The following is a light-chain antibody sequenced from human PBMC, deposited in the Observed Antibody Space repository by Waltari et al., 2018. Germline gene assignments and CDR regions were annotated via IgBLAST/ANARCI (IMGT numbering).Light chain of an antibody. CDR1: QSLFSSSNSETY. J-gene: IGKJ5*01. CDR3: HHYYIPPLT. CDR2: WAS. Sequence: DIVMTQSPDSLAVSLGERATINCKSSQSLFSSSNSETYIAWDQHKPGPPPKLRIDWASLRASGVPDRVRGSGSGTDFTLTISNLQAEDVAVYYCHHYYIPPLTFGQGTRLEI. V-gene: IGKV4-1*01.